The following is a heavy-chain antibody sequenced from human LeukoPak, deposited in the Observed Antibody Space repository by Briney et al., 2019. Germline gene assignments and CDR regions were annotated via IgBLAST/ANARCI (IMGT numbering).Heavy chain of an antibody. CDR3: AREQDVAASVDYFYYGLDV. V-gene: IGHV1-18*01. J-gene: IGHJ6*02. D-gene: IGHD6-6*01. CDR1: GYAFTRYG. Sequence: ASVKVSCKASGYAFTRYGISWVRQAPGQGLDWMGWINTYSGDTKYAQRLQGRVTLTTDTSTNTVYMELRSLRSDDTAVYCCAREQDVAASVDYFYYGLDVWGQGTTVTVSS. CDR2: INTYSGDT.